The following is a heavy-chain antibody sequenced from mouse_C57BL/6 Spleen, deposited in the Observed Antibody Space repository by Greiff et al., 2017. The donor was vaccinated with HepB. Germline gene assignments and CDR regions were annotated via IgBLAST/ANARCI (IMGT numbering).Heavy chain of an antibody. CDR2: INPSSGYT. D-gene: IGHD3-3*01. CDR1: GYTFTSYW. J-gene: IGHJ4*01. CDR3: ASSPPRDASGPYAMDY. V-gene: IGHV1-7*01. Sequence: QVQLQQSGAELAKPGASVKLSCKASGYTFTSYWMHWVKQRPGQGLEWIGYINPSSGYTKYNQKFKDKATLTADKSSSTAYMQLSSLTYEDSAVYYCASSPPRDASGPYAMDYWGQGTSVTVSS.